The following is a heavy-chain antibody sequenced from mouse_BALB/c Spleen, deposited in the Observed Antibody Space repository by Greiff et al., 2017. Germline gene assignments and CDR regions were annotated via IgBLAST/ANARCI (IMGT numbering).Heavy chain of an antibody. V-gene: IGHV7-3*02. CDR1: GFTFTDYY. CDR3: ARDLTGAY. J-gene: IGHJ3*01. Sequence: EVNLVESGGGLVQPGGSLRLSCATSGFTFTDYYMSWVRQPPGKALEWLGFIRNKANGYTTEYSASVKGRFTISRDNSQSILYLQMNTLRAEDSATYYCARDLTGAYWGQGTLVTVSA. CDR2: IRNKANGYTT. D-gene: IGHD4-1*01.